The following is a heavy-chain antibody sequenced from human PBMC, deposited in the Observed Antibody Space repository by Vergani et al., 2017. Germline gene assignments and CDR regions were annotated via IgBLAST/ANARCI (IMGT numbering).Heavy chain of an antibody. V-gene: IGHV4-34*01. J-gene: IGHJ5*02. D-gene: IGHD6-19*01. CDR2: INHSGST. CDR1: GGSFSGYY. CDR3: AREANGWHNXFDP. Sequence: QVQLQQWGAGLLKPSETLSLTCAVYGGSFSGYYWSWIRQPPGKGLEWIGEINHSGSTNYNPSLKSRVTISVDTSKNQFSLKLSSVTAADTAVYYCAREANGWHNXFDPWGQGTLVTVSS.